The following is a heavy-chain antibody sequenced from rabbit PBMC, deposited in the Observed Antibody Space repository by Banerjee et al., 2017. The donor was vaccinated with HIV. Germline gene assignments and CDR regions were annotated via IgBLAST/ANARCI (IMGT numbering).Heavy chain of an antibody. CDR3: ARLPDYAGAAYATNL. J-gene: IGHJ4*01. V-gene: IGHV1S40*01. Sequence: QSLEESGGDLVKPGASLTLTCTASGFSFSSSDYMCWVRQAPGKGLEWIACIYAGSSGSTYYASWAKGRFTISKTSSTTVTLQMTSLTAADTATYFCARLPDYAGAAYATNLWGPVSMV. D-gene: IGHD6-1*01. CDR2: IYAGSSGST. CDR1: GFSFSSSDY.